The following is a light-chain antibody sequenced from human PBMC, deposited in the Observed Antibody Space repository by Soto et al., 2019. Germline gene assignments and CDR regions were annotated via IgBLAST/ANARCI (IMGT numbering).Light chain of an antibody. V-gene: IGKV2-24*01. J-gene: IGKJ1*01. CDR1: QNLVHSDGNTY. CDR3: VQLSHVPRT. Sequence: DIVLTQTPLSSPVTLGQPASISCRSSQNLVHSDGNTYLSWVQQRPGQPPRLLIYQISNRFSGVPDRFTRSGAGTDFTLTISRVEPEDVGIYSCVQLSHVPRTFGQGTTVEIK. CDR2: QIS.